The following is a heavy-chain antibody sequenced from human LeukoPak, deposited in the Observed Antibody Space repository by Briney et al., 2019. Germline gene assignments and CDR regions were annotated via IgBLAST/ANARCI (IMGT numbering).Heavy chain of an antibody. D-gene: IGHD5-24*01. Sequence: ASVKVSCKASGYTFTSYGISWVRQAPGQGLEWMGIINPSGGSTSYAQKFQGRVTMTRDTSTSTVYMELSSLRSEDTAVYYCAREGVEMATTGDYWGQGTLVTVSS. J-gene: IGHJ4*02. V-gene: IGHV1-46*01. CDR1: GYTFTSYG. CDR3: AREGVEMATTGDY. CDR2: INPSGGST.